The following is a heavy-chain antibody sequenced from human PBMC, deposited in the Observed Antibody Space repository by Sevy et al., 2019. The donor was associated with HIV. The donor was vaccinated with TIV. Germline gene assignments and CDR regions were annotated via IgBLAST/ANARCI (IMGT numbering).Heavy chain of an antibody. V-gene: IGHV3-72*01. CDR2: SRNRANSYST. CDR3: IRGLDGNDEPNGDY. Sequence: GGSLRLSCVASGFTFTDHYMDWVRQAPGKGLEWIGRSRNRANSYSTEYAASVKGRFTISRDASGSSLYVQMNSLKTEDTAVYYCIRGLDGNDEPNGDYWGQGTLVTVSS. D-gene: IGHD1-1*01. J-gene: IGHJ4*02. CDR1: GFTFTDHY.